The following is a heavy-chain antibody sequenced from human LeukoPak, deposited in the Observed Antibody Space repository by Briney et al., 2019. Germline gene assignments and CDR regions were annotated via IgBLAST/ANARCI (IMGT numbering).Heavy chain of an antibody. CDR1: GFTFSSYA. Sequence: GGSLSLSCAASGFTFSSYAMHWVRQAPGKGLEWVAVISYDGSNKYYADSVKGRFTISRDNSKNTLYLQMNSLRAEDTAVYYCARVQVLCSSTSCYSSAYYYYGMDVWGQGTTVTVSS. CDR2: ISYDGSNK. CDR3: ARVQVLCSSTSCYSSAYYYYGMDV. V-gene: IGHV3-30-3*01. D-gene: IGHD2-2*01. J-gene: IGHJ6*02.